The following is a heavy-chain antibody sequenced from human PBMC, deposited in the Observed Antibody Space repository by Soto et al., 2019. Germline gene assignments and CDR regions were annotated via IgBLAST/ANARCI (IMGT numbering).Heavy chain of an antibody. D-gene: IGHD3-22*01. CDR1: GGAFSNYA. CDR3: ARGLHESTGYLYYYFDS. CDR2: VIPVFGRP. Sequence: SVKVSCKASGGAFSNYAISWMRQAPGQGLEWMGGVIPVFGRPNYAEKFQGRITISADKSTNSAYMELRSLRSEDTAVYYCARGLHESTGYLYYYFDSWGPGSLVNVSS. V-gene: IGHV1-69*06. J-gene: IGHJ4*02.